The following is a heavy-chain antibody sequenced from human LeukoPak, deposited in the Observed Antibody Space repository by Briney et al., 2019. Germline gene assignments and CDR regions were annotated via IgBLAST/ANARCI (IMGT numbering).Heavy chain of an antibody. D-gene: IGHD3-10*01. CDR3: ARVGYGSGSLTYYYYYMDV. V-gene: IGHV4-4*07. Sequence: SETLSLTCTVSGGSINNYWSWIRQPAGKGLEWIGRIYYSGSTNYNPSLKSRVTISVDTSKNQFSLKLSSVTAADTAVYYCARVGYGSGSLTYYYYYMDVWGKGTTVTISS. J-gene: IGHJ6*03. CDR2: IYYSGST. CDR1: GGSINNY.